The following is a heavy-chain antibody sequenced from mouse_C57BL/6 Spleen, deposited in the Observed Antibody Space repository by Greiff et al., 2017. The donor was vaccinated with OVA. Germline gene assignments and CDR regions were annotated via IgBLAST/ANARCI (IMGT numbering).Heavy chain of an antibody. CDR2: ISDGGSYT. V-gene: IGHV5-4*01. CDR3: ARDPHPYSNYLGDAMDY. Sequence: VQLKEPGGGLVKPGGSLKLSCAASGFTFSSYAMSWVRQTPEKRLEWVATISDGGSYTYYPDNVKGRFTISRDNAKNNLYLQMSHLKSEDTAMYYCARDPHPYSNYLGDAMDYWGQGTSVTVSS. CDR1: GFTFSSYA. D-gene: IGHD2-5*01. J-gene: IGHJ4*01.